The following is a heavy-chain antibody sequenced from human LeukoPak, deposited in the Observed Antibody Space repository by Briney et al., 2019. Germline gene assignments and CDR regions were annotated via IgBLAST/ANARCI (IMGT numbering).Heavy chain of an antibody. V-gene: IGHV3-53*01. CDR2: IYSGGST. D-gene: IGHD6-13*01. CDR1: GFTVSSNY. Sequence: GGSLRLSCAASGFTVSSNYMSWVRQAPGKGLEWVSVIYSGGSTYYADSVKGRFTISRDNSKNTLYLQMNSLRAEDTAVYYCAKTPGIAAAVEPQYFQHWGQGTLVTVSS. CDR3: AKTPGIAAAVEPQYFQH. J-gene: IGHJ1*01.